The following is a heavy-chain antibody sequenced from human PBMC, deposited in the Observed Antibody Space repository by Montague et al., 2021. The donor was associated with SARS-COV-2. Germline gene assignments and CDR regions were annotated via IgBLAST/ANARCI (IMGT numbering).Heavy chain of an antibody. V-gene: IGHV3-23*01. CDR2: ISGSGGST. CDR3: AKDADPVVVAAKPDY. J-gene: IGHJ4*02. Sequence: SLRLSCEASGFTFSSYAMSWVRQAPGKGLEWVSAISGSGGSTYYSDSVKGRFTISRDNSKNTLYLQMNSLRAEDTAVYYCAKDADPVVVAAKPDYWGQGTLVTVSS. CDR1: GFTFSSYA. D-gene: IGHD2-15*01.